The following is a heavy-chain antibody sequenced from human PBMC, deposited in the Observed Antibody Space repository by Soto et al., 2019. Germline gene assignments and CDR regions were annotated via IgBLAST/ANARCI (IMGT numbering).Heavy chain of an antibody. V-gene: IGHV3-23*01. CDR1: GFTFSPDA. Sequence: PXGSLTRSAPASGFTFSPDALNWVRQAPGKGLEWVSVISGSGGNTYDADSVEGRFTLSRDNSKNTLYLQMNSLRAEDTARYYCVREDSGWYSRGSFDLWGRGTMVTV. D-gene: IGHD6-19*01. CDR2: ISGSGGNT. J-gene: IGHJ3*01. CDR3: VREDSGWYSRGSFDL.